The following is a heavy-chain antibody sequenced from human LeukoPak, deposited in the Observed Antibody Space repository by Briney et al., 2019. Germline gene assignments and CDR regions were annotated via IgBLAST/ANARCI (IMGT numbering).Heavy chain of an antibody. D-gene: IGHD3-3*02. CDR2: ISSTSSTT. CDR1: GFTFSSYS. V-gene: IGHV3-48*01. Sequence: GGSLRLSCAASGFTFSSYSMNWIRQAPGKGLEWVSYISSTSSTTHYADSVKGRFTISRDNSKNTLYLQMNSLRAEDTAVYYCAKDISVLAVATPNYWGQGTLVTVSS. CDR3: AKDISVLAVATPNY. J-gene: IGHJ4*02.